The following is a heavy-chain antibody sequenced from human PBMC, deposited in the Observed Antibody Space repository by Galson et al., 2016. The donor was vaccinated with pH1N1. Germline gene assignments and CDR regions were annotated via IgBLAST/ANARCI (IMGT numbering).Heavy chain of an antibody. CDR3: ARGVAAAGSYYFDY. V-gene: IGHV4-30-4*08. J-gene: IGHJ4*02. D-gene: IGHD6-13*01. CDR2: TFYSEST. CDR1: GGSISSGDYY. Sequence: TLSLTCTVSGGSISSGDYYWSWIRQPPGKGLEWIGYTFYSESTYYNPSLKSRVTISVDTSKNQFSLKLTSVTAADTAVYYCARGVAAAGSYYFDYWGQGTLVTVSS.